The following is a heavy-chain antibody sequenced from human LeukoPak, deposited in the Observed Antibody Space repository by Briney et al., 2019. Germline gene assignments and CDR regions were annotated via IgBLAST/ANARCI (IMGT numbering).Heavy chain of an antibody. CDR1: GFTFGIYA. V-gene: IGHV3-64*01. D-gene: IGHD3-16*01. J-gene: IGHJ4*02. Sequence: GGSLRLSCEASGFTFGIYAMHWVRQAPGKGLEYISGISSNGYSTYYANSVKGRFTISRDNSKNTLYLQMGSLRDEAMAVFYCAREATTKTGRVYYFDYWGQGTLVTVSS. CDR2: ISSNGYST. CDR3: AREATTKTGRVYYFDY.